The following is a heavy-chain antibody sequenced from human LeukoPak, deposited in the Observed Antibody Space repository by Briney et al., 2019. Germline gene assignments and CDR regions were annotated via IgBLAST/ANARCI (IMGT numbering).Heavy chain of an antibody. CDR1: SGSFSGYY. CDR3: VRGFSGVVGDH. V-gene: IGHV4-34*01. CDR2: IKDGGIT. J-gene: IGHJ4*02. Sequence: PSETLSLTCAVYSGSFSGYYWSWIRLTPGKGLELIGEIKDGGITNYNPSLRSRVTISKDTSNNQMSLNLHSATAADTAVYYCVRGFSGVVGDHWGQGNLVTVSS. D-gene: IGHD3-10*01.